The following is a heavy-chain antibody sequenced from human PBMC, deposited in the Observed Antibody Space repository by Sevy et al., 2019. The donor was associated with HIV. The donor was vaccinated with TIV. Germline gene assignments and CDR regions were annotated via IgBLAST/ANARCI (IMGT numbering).Heavy chain of an antibody. Sequence: ASVKVSCKASGGTFSSYSISWVRQAPGQGLEWMGGIIPIFGTANYAQKFQGSDTITAEKSTTTAYTELSSLGSEDTAVYYCARDQGIAGTFDYWGQGTLVTDSS. J-gene: IGHJ4*02. CDR2: IIPIFGTA. CDR1: GGTFSSYS. CDR3: ARDQGIAGTFDY. V-gene: IGHV1-69*06. D-gene: IGHD6-13*01.